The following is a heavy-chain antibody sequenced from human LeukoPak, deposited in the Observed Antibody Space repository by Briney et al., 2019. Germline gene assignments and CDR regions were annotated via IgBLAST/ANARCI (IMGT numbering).Heavy chain of an antibody. CDR3: AELGITMIGGV. J-gene: IGHJ6*04. CDR2: ISYDGSDK. Sequence: PGRSLRLSCAASGFTFSSYAMDWVRQSPGKGLEWVAVISYDGSDKYYAEFVKGRFTISRDNSKNTLYLQMNSLRAEDTAVYYCAELGITMIGGVWGKGTTVTISS. D-gene: IGHD3-10*02. CDR1: GFTFSSYA. V-gene: IGHV3-30*04.